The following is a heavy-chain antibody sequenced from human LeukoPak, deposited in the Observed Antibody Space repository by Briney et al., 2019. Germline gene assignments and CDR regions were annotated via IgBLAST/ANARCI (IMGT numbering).Heavy chain of an antibody. CDR1: GGSFSGYY. V-gene: IGHV4-34*01. CDR3: ARGLGDYYDSSGYTPATDAFDI. J-gene: IGHJ3*02. CDR2: INHSGST. Sequence: PSETLSLTCAVYGGSFSGYYWSWIRQPPGKGLEWIGEINHSGSTNYNPSLKSRVTISVDTSKNQFSLKLSSVTAADTAVYYCARGLGDYYDSSGYTPATDAFDIWGQGTMVTVSS. D-gene: IGHD3-22*01.